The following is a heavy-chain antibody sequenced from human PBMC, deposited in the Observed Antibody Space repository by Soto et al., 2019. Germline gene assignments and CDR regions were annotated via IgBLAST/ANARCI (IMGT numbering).Heavy chain of an antibody. CDR2: IYYSGTT. CDR1: GDSVNSATYY. CDR3: ARPRNGSPGLFEY. V-gene: IGHV4-61*01. Sequence: PSETLSLTCTVSGDSVNSATYYWSWIRQPPGKGLEWIGYIYYSGTTKYNPSLKSRVTISVDTSKNQFSLKLNSVTAADTAVYYCARPRNGSPGLFEYWGQGSLVTVS. D-gene: IGHD1-26*01. J-gene: IGHJ4*02.